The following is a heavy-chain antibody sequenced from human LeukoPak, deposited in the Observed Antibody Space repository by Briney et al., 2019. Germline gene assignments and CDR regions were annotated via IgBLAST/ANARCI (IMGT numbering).Heavy chain of an antibody. CDR1: GYTFTRYY. J-gene: IGHJ4*02. CDR2: ISPYNGNT. V-gene: IGHV1-18*04. Sequence: ASVNVSCKASGYTFTRYYMHWVRQAPGQGLEWMGWISPYNGNTNYAQKFQDRVTMTTDTSTSTAYMELRNLRSDDTALYYCATEGGWQPTDYGDHVYWGQGTLVTVSS. D-gene: IGHD4-17*01. CDR3: ATEGGWQPTDYGDHVY.